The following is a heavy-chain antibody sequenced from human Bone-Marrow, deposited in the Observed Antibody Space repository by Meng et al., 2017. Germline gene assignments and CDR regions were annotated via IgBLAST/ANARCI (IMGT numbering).Heavy chain of an antibody. V-gene: IGHV4-34*01. J-gene: IGHJ5*02. CDR3: ARVGVVVITPNWFDP. D-gene: IGHD3-22*01. CDR1: GGSFSGYY. CDR2: INHSGST. Sequence: QVQLQQWGAGLVKPSETLSPTCAVYGGSFSGYYWSWIRQPPGKGLEWIGEINHSGSTNYNPSLKSRVTISVDTSKNQFSLKLSSVTAADTAVYYCARVGVVVITPNWFDPWGQGTLVTASS.